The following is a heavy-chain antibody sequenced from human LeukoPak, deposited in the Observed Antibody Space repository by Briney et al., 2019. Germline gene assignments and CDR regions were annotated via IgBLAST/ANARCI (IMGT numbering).Heavy chain of an antibody. V-gene: IGHV1-69*13. J-gene: IGHJ4*02. CDR2: IIPIFGTA. CDR3: ARGGDYSNYGFDY. D-gene: IGHD4-11*01. Sequence: ASVKVSRKASGGTFSSYAISWVRQAPGQGLEWMGGIIPIFGTANYAQKFQGRVTITADESTSTAYMELSSLRSDDTAVYYCARGGDYSNYGFDYWGQGTLVTVSS. CDR1: GGTFSSYA.